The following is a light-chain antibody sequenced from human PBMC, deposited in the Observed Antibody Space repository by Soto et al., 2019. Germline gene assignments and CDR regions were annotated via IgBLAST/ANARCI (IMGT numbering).Light chain of an antibody. J-gene: IGLJ2*01. V-gene: IGLV2-14*02. CDR3: NSYTNSSAVV. Sequence: QSALTQPASVSGSPGQSITISCTGTSSDIGGYILVSWYQQEPGKAPKLMIYEGSKRPSGVSNRFSGSKSGNTASLTISGLQAEDEADYYCNSYTNSSAVVFGGGTKVTVL. CDR2: EGS. CDR1: SSDIGGYIL.